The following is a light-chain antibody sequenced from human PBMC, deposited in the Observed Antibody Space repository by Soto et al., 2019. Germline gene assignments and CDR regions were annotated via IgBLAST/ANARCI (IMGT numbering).Light chain of an antibody. J-gene: IGKJ2*01. CDR1: QSIGSW. V-gene: IGKV1-5*03. CDR2: KAS. CDR3: QQYNSYPLT. Sequence: DIPMTQSPSTLSASVGDRVSVTCRASQSIGSWLAWYQQKPGKAPNLLIYKASSLESGVPSRFSGSGSGTEFTLTISSLQPDDFATYYCQQYNSYPLTFGQGTKLE.